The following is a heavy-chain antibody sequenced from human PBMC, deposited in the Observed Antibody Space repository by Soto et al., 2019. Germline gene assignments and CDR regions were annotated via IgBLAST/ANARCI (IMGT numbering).Heavy chain of an antibody. CDR3: ASVPGSPGYHGLDV. CDR1: GFTFDDFA. CDR2: ISWNSASI. J-gene: IGHJ6*02. Sequence: EVQLVESGGGLVQPGRSLRLSCAASGFTFDDFAMHWVRQPPGKGLEWVSGISWNSASIVYADSVKGRFTISRDNAKNSLYLQLDSLGVEDTAVYYCASVPGSPGYHGLDVWGQGTTVTVSS. D-gene: IGHD5-12*01. V-gene: IGHV3-9*01.